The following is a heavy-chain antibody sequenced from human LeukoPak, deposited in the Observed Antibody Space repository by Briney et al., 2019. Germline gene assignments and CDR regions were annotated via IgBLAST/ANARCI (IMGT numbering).Heavy chain of an antibody. V-gene: IGHV3-23*01. CDR3: ATVYNDDIDY. D-gene: IGHD5-24*01. J-gene: IGHJ4*02. CDR1: GFTFSTYA. CDR2: IGSSDTAT. Sequence: GWSLRLSCAASGFTFSTYAMNWVRQAPGKGLEWVSRIGSSDTATYYADSVKGRFIISRDNSKNTLYLQMNSLRAEDTAAYYCATVYNDDIDYWGQGTLVTVSS.